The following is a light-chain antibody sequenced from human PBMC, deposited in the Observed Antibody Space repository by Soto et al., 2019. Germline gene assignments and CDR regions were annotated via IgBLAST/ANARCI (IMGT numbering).Light chain of an antibody. CDR1: SSDVGAYNY. CDR2: EVT. Sequence: QSALTQPASVSGSPGQSITISCTGTSSDVGAYNYVSWYQHHPGKVPKLLIYEVTNRPSGVSDRFSGSKSGNTASLTISGLQAEEEADYYCSSKRDSSTIFVFGTGKKVNVL. CDR3: SSKRDSSTIFV. J-gene: IGLJ1*01. V-gene: IGLV2-14*01.